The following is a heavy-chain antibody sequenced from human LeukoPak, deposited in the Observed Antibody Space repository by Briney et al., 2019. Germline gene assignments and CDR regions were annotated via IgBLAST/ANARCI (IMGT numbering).Heavy chain of an antibody. CDR2: VSSSGGTR. J-gene: IGHJ4*02. CDR3: ATLTVASSFGY. V-gene: IGHV3-48*03. D-gene: IGHD6-19*01. CDR1: EFAFSVYE. Sequence: PGGSLRLSCAASEFAFSVYEMYWVRQAPGKGLEWVSYVSSSGGTRYYADSVKGRFTISRDNAKNSLYLQMNSLRGEDTAVYYCATLTVASSFGYWGQGILVTVSS.